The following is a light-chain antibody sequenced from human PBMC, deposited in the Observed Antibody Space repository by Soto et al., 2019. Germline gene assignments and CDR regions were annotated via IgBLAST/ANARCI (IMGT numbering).Light chain of an antibody. V-gene: IGKV3-20*01. CDR1: QSFTSRS. CDR3: QQYDSSPRT. CDR2: GAS. Sequence: ESVLTQYPGTLSLSPGEKATLSCRASQSFTSRSLAWYQQKPGLAPRLLISGASNRAAGIPDRFSGSGSGTDFTLTISRLEPEDFAVYYCQQYDSSPRTFGQGTKVEIK. J-gene: IGKJ1*01.